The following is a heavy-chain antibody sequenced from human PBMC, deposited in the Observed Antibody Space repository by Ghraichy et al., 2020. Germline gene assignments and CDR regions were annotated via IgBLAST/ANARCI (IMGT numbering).Heavy chain of an antibody. CDR3: ARGLDITGTTLYYYYGMDV. D-gene: IGHD1-7*01. CDR1: GYTFTSYD. J-gene: IGHJ6*02. Sequence: ASVKVSCKASGYTFTSYDINWVRQATGQGLEWMGWMNPNSGNTGYAQKFQGRVTMTRNTSISTAYMELSSLRSEDTAVYYCARGLDITGTTLYYYYGMDVWGQGTTVTVSS. V-gene: IGHV1-8*01. CDR2: MNPNSGNT.